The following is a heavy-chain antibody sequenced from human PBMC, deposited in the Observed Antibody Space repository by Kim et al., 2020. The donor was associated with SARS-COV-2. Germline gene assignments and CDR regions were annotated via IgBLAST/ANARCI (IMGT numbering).Heavy chain of an antibody. V-gene: IGHV4-31*02. Sequence: NPSLKSRVTISVDTSKNQFSLKLSSVTAADTAVYYCARDHNSSGWFLKTTWGQGTLVTVSS. J-gene: IGHJ4*02. D-gene: IGHD6-19*01. CDR3: ARDHNSSGWFLKTT.